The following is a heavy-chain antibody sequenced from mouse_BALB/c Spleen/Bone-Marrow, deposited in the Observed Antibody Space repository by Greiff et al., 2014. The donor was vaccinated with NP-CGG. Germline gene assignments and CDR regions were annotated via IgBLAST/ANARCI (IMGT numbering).Heavy chain of an antibody. V-gene: IGHV5-17*02. J-gene: IGHJ2*01. CDR3: ARLRRYYGYFDY. CDR1: GFTFSSFG. CDR2: ISSGSSTI. Sequence: EVKLMESGGGLVQPGGSRKLSCAASGFTFSSFGMHWVRQAPEKGLEWVAYISSGSSTIYYADTVKGRFTISRENPKNTLFLQMTSLRSEDTAMYYRARLRRYYGYFDYWGQGTTLTVSS. D-gene: IGHD1-1*01.